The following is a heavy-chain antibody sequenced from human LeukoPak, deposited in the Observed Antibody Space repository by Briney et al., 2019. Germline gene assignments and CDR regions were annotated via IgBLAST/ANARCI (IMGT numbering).Heavy chain of an antibody. V-gene: IGHV4-59*12. Sequence: PSETLSLTCTVSSDSISSFYWSWIRQPPGKGLEWVGYIYYTGSTNYNPSLKSRVTISVDTSKNQFSLKLSSVTAADTAVYYCARDRIAARWFDPWGQGTLVTVSS. D-gene: IGHD6-6*01. CDR2: IYYTGST. CDR1: SDSISSFY. CDR3: ARDRIAARWFDP. J-gene: IGHJ5*02.